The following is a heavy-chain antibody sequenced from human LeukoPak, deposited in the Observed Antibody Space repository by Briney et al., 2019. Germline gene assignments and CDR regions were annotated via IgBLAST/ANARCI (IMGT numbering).Heavy chain of an antibody. D-gene: IGHD4-17*01. V-gene: IGHV3-74*01. J-gene: IGHJ4*02. Sequence: GGSLRLSCAASGFTFTTSWMHWVRQVPGKGLVWVSRINFDGSSTAYAGSVKGRFTVSRDNAKNTVYLQMNSLSAEDTAVYWCVRDQNTKRSFDSWGLGTLVTVSS. CDR1: GFTFTTSW. CDR3: VRDQNTKRSFDS. CDR2: INFDGSST.